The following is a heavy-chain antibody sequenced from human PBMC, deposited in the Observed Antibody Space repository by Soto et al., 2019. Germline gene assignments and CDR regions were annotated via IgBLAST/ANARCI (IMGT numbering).Heavy chain of an antibody. Sequence: PGGPLRFSSVASGFTFSTYPMTWVRQAPGKGLEWVSSIHGSGETTYYAESVKGRFIISRDNSKNTLYLQIDSLTADDTAVYFCARRYSGSYYDAFDVWGQGTMVTVSS. CDR3: ARRYSGSYYDAFDV. V-gene: IGHV3-23*01. CDR1: GFTFSTYP. J-gene: IGHJ3*01. D-gene: IGHD1-26*01. CDR2: IHGSGETT.